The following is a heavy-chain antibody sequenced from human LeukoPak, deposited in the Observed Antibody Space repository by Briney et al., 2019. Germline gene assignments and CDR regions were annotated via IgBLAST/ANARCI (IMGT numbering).Heavy chain of an antibody. J-gene: IGHJ4*02. CDR2: IDPSDSYT. CDR1: GYSFTSYW. CDR3: ARHRAAADPFDY. Sequence: PGESLKISCKGSGYSFTSYWISWVRQMPGKGLEWMERIDPSDSYTNYSPSFQGHVTISADKSISTAYLQWSSLKASDTAMYYCARHRAAADPFDYWGQGTLVTVSS. D-gene: IGHD6-13*01. V-gene: IGHV5-10-1*01.